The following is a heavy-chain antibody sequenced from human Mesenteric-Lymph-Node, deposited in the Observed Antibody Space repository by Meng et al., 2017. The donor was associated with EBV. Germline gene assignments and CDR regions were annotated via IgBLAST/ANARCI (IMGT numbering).Heavy chain of an antibody. CDR3: ARGEIVRGEWYFDL. CDR1: GCPLTSSNW. D-gene: IGHD1-26*01. CDR2: IYHIGST. V-gene: IGHV4-4*02. J-gene: IGHJ2*01. Sequence: GELQEAGPGLGEHSGTLPSHRARCGCPLTSSNWWSGVRQPPGKGLEWIGGIYHIGSTNYNPSLKSRVTMSVDKSQNQFSLKLTSVTAADWAIYYCARGEIVRGEWYFDLWGRGTLVTVSS.